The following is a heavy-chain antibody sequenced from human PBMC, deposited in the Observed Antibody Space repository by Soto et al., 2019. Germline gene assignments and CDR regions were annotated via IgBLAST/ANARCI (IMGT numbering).Heavy chain of an antibody. D-gene: IGHD4-17*01. CDR1: GFTFSSYA. Sequence: QVQLVESGGGVVQPGRSLRLSCAASGFTFSSYAMHWVRQAPGKGLEWVAVISYDGSNKYYADSVKGRFTISRDNSKNPLYLQMNSLRAEDTAVYYCARDRGDYGDLFQHWGQGTLVTVSS. J-gene: IGHJ1*01. V-gene: IGHV3-30-3*01. CDR3: ARDRGDYGDLFQH. CDR2: ISYDGSNK.